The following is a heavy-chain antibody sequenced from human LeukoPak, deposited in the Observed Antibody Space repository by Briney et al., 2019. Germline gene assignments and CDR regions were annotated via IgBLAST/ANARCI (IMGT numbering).Heavy chain of an antibody. V-gene: IGHV4-4*02. D-gene: IGHD1-26*01. J-gene: IGHJ5*02. CDR1: GGSISSSNW. CDR2: IYHSGST. CDR3: ARLRDRDEDSEFDP. Sequence: SETLSLTCAVSGGSISSSNWWSWVRQPPGKGLEWIGEIYHSGSTNSNPSLKSRVTISVDKSKNQFSLKLSSVTAADTAVYYCARLRDRDEDSEFDPWGWGPGVIVS.